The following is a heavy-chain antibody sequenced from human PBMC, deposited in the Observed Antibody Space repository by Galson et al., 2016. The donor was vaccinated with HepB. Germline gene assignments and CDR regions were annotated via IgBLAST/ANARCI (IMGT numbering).Heavy chain of an antibody. CDR2: IFHSGHT. Sequence: SETLSLTCSVSGGSISSTTYYWGWIRQPPRRGLEWIGSIFHSGHTYYNSSLKSRVTITVDTSKNQFSLKLNSVTAADTAVYHCARPRTSGYYYSAFDVWGQGAMVTVSS. CDR1: GGSISSTTYY. D-gene: IGHD3-22*01. CDR3: ARPRTSGYYYSAFDV. V-gene: IGHV4-39*01. J-gene: IGHJ3*01.